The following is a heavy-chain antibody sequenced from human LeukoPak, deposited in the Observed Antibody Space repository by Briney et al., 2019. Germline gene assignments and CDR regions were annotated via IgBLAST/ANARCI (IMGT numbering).Heavy chain of an antibody. CDR3: ARTTMVRGTYYMDV. CDR1: GGSISSSNW. J-gene: IGHJ6*03. CDR2: INHSGST. Sequence: SETLSLTCAVSGGSISSSNWWSWVRQPPGKGLEWIGEINHSGSTNYNPSLKSRVTISVDTSKNQFSLKLSSVTAADTAVYYCARTTMVRGTYYMDVWGEGTTVTISS. D-gene: IGHD3-10*01. V-gene: IGHV4-4*02.